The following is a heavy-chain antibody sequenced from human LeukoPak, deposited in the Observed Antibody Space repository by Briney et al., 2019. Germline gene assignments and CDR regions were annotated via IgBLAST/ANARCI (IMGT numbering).Heavy chain of an antibody. CDR3: ARGGSRYDY. Sequence: GGSLRLSCAASGFTFSSKWMLWVRQAPGKALEWVANIKQDGSEKYYVDSVKGRFTISRDNAKNSLYLQMSSLRAEDTAVYYCARGGSRYDYWGQGTLVTVSS. CDR2: IKQDGSEK. CDR1: GFTFSSKW. D-gene: IGHD3-16*01. V-gene: IGHV3-7*03. J-gene: IGHJ4*02.